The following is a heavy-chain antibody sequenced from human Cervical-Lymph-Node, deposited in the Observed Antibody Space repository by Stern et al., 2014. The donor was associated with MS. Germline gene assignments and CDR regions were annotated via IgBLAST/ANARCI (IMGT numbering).Heavy chain of an antibody. D-gene: IGHD3-16*01. J-gene: IGHJ4*02. V-gene: IGHV1-46*01. CDR1: GYTFTNYY. CDR2: INPNGSVT. Sequence: QVQLMQSGPEVKKPGASVMVSCKTSGYTFTNYYIHWVLQAPGQGLEWMGIINPNGSVTASAQKFQGRLTMTRDTSTTTVYMRLITLTSEDTAMYYCTRAVGGVGREWGQGTLVFVSS. CDR3: TRAVGGVGRE.